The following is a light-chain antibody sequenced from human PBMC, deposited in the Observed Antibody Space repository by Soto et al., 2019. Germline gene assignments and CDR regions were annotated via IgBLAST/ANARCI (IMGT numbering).Light chain of an antibody. CDR2: GAS. CDR3: QQYNNWPRWT. Sequence: EILMTQSPATLSVSPGEGATLSCRASQSVSSNLAWYQQKPGQAPRLLIYGASTRATGIPARFSGSGSGTEFTLTISSLQSEDFAVYNCQQYNNWPRWTFGQGTKVEIK. J-gene: IGKJ1*01. CDR1: QSVSSN. V-gene: IGKV3-15*01.